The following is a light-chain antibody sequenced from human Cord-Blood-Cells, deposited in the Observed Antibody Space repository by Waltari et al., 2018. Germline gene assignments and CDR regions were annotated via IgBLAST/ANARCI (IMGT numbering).Light chain of an antibody. CDR2: AAS. CDR3: QQLNSYPRS. CDR1: QGISSY. Sequence: IQLTQSPSFLSASVEDRVTITCRARQGISSYLAWYQQNPGKAPKLLIYAASTLQSGVPSRFSGRGSGTEFTLTNSSLQPEDFATYYCQQLNSYPRSFGQGTKVEIK. J-gene: IGKJ1*01. V-gene: IGKV1-9*01.